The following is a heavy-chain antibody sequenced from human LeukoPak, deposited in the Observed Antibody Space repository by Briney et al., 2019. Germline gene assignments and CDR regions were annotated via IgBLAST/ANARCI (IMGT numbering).Heavy chain of an antibody. D-gene: IGHD7-27*01. CDR1: GCTISSYG. CDR2: ISGTSAYI. CDR3: ARKLTGSFDI. Sequence: GGSLRLSCAASGCTISSYGMNWVRQAPGKGLEWVSSISGTSAYIYYADSVRGRFTISRDNARNSLYLQMNSLRAEDTAVYFCARKLTGSFDIWGQGTMVTVSS. J-gene: IGHJ3*02. V-gene: IGHV3-21*01.